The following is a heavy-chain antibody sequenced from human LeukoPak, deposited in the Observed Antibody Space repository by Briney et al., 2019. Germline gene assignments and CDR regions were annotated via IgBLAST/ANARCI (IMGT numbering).Heavy chain of an antibody. CDR2: ISSSGKA. CDR1: GGSITTSDFN. J-gene: IGHJ4*02. CDR3: ARFKGGTGFDY. V-gene: IGHV4-39*01. Sequence: SETLSLTCTVSGGSITTSDFNWAWIRQPPGQGFEWIATISSSGKAYYYPSLMSRVTISVDTSKNQFSLDVTSVTAADTGLFYCARFKGGTGFDYWGRGILVIVS. D-gene: IGHD1-26*01.